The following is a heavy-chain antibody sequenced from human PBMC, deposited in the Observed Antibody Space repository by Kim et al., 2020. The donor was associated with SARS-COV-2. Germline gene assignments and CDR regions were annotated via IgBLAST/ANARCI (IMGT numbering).Heavy chain of an antibody. J-gene: IGHJ6*02. CDR1: GGTFSSYA. CDR3: ARDIFPSSYSSSSFDYYGMDV. CDR2: TVPIFDTT. Sequence: SVKVSCKASGGTFSSYAISWVRQAPGQGLEWMGGTVPIFDTTNYAQKFQGRVTITADESTSTAYMELSSLRSEDTAVYYCARDIFPSSYSSSSFDYYGMDVWGQGTTVTVSS. D-gene: IGHD6-6*01. V-gene: IGHV1-69*13.